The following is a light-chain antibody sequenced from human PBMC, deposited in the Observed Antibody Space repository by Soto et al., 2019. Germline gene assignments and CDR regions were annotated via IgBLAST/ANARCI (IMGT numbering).Light chain of an antibody. CDR1: TGAVTSCYY. V-gene: IGLV7-43*01. CDR3: LLYYGGAHLRV. CDR2: TTS. Sequence: QAVVTQEPSLTVSPGGTVTLTCASSTGAVTSCYYPNWFQQKPGQAPRALIYTTSKKHSWTPARFSGSLLGGRAALTLSGAQPEDEAEYYCLLYYGGAHLRVFGGGTKLTVL. J-gene: IGLJ3*02.